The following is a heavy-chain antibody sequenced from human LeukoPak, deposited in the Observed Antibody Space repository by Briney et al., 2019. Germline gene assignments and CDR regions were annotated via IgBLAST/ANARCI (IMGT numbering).Heavy chain of an antibody. CDR1: GFTFGDYA. CDR3: TREHYGSGSYYPPLDY. CDR2: IRSKAYGGTT. V-gene: IGHV3-49*04. Sequence: GGSLRLSCTASGFTFGDYAMSWVRQAPGQGLEWVGFIRSKAYGGTTEYAASVKGRFTISRDDSKSIAYLQMNSLKTEDTAVYYCTREHYGSGSYYPPLDYWGQGTLVTVSS. J-gene: IGHJ4*02. D-gene: IGHD3-10*01.